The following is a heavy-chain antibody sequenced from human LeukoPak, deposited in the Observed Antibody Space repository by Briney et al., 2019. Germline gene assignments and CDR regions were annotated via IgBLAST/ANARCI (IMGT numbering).Heavy chain of an antibody. D-gene: IGHD3-10*01. CDR2: IWYDASNT. CDR3: ARDRGGYFDY. Sequence: GGSLRLSCAASGFTFRTYGMHWVRQAPGKGLQWVALIWYDASNTYYADSVKGRFTISRDNSKNTLYLQMNSLRAEDTAVYFCARDRGGYFDYWGQGTLVTVSS. CDR1: GFTFRTYG. J-gene: IGHJ4*02. V-gene: IGHV3-33*01.